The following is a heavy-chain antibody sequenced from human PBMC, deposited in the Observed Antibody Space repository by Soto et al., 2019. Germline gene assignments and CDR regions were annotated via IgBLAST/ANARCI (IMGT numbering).Heavy chain of an antibody. CDR2: ISYDGSSK. CDR3: ARDAVAMDY. D-gene: IGHD6-19*01. Sequence: LRLSCSASEXTISSYAMHWVRQAPGKGLEWVAVISYDGSSKYNTDSVKGPFTVSRDKSKNTVYLQMHSLTVEDTAVYYCARDAVAMDYWGQGTLVTVSA. V-gene: IGHV3-30-3*01. J-gene: IGHJ4*02. CDR1: EXTISSYA.